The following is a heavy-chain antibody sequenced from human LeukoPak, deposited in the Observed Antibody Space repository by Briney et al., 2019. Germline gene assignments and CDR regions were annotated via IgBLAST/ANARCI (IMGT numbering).Heavy chain of an antibody. J-gene: IGHJ2*01. CDR2: ISSSSSYI. D-gene: IGHD6-19*01. CDR1: GFTFSSYS. CDR3: ARDSGWYGIAL. V-gene: IGHV3-21*01. Sequence: GGSLRLSCAASGFTFSSYSMNWVRQAPGKGLEWVSSISSSSSYIYYADSVKGRFTISRDNAKNSLYLQMNSLRAEDTAVYYCARDSGWYGIALWGRGTLVTVSS.